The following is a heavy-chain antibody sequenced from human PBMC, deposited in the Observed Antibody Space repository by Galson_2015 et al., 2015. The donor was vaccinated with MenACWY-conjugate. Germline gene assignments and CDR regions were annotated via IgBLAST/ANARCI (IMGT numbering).Heavy chain of an antibody. D-gene: IGHD6-13*01. V-gene: IGHV1-69*13. CDR1: GGTFSSYA. CDR2: IIPIFGTA. J-gene: IGHJ5*02. CDR3: AHPRMAARAKQLVLGGWFDP. Sequence: SVKVSCKASGGTFSSYAISWVRQAPGQGLEWMGGIIPIFGTANYAQKFQGRVTITADESTSTAYMELSSLRSEDTAVYYCAHPRMAARAKQLVLGGWFDPWGQGTLVTVSS.